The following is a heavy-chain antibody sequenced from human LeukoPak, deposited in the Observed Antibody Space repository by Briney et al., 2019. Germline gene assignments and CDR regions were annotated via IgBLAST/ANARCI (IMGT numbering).Heavy chain of an antibody. CDR1: GFTFSSYG. CDR2: IWYDGSNK. Sequence: GGSLRFSCAASGFTFSSYGMHWVRQAPGKGLEWVAVIWYDGSNKYYADSVKGRFTISRDNSKNTLYLQMNSLRAEDTAVYYCARDTSGYSGYDSGFDYWGQGTLVTVSS. V-gene: IGHV3-33*01. J-gene: IGHJ4*02. CDR3: ARDTSGYSGYDSGFDY. D-gene: IGHD5-12*01.